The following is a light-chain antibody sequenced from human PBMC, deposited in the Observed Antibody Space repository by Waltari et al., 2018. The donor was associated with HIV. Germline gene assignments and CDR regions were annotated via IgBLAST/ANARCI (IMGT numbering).Light chain of an antibody. J-gene: IGLJ3*02. CDR3: QSYDSSLRGGV. Sequence: QSVLTQPPSVSGAPGQRVTISCTGTSSNIGAGYDVHWYQHLPGTAPKLLIYGHNNRPSGVPDRVAGSKSGTSASLAITGLQAEAEADYYCQSYDSSLRGGVFGGGTKLTVL. V-gene: IGLV1-40*01. CDR2: GHN. CDR1: SSNIGAGYD.